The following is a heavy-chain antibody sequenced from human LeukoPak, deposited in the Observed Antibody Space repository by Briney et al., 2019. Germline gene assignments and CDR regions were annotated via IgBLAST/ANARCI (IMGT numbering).Heavy chain of an antibody. CDR1: GGTFSSYA. V-gene: IGHV1-69*04. CDR3: ARDPAPPYYDSSGSYDAFDI. J-gene: IGHJ3*02. D-gene: IGHD3-22*01. CDR2: IIPILGIA. Sequence: ASVKVSCKASGGTFSSYAISWVRQAPGQGLEWMGRIIPILGIANYAQKFQGRVTITADKSTSTAYMELSSLRSEDTAVYYCARDPAPPYYDSSGSYDAFDISGQGTMVTVSS.